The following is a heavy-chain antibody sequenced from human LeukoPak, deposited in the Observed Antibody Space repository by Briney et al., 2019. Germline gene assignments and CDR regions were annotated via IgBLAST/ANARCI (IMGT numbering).Heavy chain of an antibody. V-gene: IGHV3-33*01. CDR1: GFTFSNYG. D-gene: IGHD5-24*01. Sequence: SLRLSCAASGFTFSNYGMHWVRQGPGKGLEWVAVISYDGTSNSYADSVRGRFTISRDNSKNTLYLQMNSLRADETAVYYCARVKVEMATSGWLDPWGQGANVTVSS. CDR3: ARVKVEMATSGWLDP. J-gene: IGHJ5*02. CDR2: ISYDGTSN.